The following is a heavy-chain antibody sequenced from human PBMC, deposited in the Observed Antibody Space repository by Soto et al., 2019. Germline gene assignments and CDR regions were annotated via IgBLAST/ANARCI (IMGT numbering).Heavy chain of an antibody. Sequence: SETLSLTCTVSGASISSGRSYWSWIRQHPGKGLEWIGYMFYSGSTYYHPSLKNRVNISADTSKNQFSLRLTSVTPADTAVYYCARDNGYGHFDSWGQGTLVTVSS. V-gene: IGHV4-31*03. CDR3: ARDNGYGHFDS. J-gene: IGHJ4*02. CDR2: MFYSGST. CDR1: GASISSGRSY. D-gene: IGHD5-12*01.